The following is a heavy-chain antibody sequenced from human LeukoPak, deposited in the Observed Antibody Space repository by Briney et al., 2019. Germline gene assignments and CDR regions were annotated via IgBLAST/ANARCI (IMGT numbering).Heavy chain of an antibody. Sequence: SETLSLTCTVSGGSISSYYWNWIRQPAGKGLEWIGRIYTSGTTNYNPSLESRVTISVDRSKNQFSLDLSSVTAADTAVYYCAKTYFYDSSGYSPYAFTIWGQGTVVTVSS. V-gene: IGHV4-4*07. CDR2: IYTSGTT. CDR1: GGSISSYY. CDR3: AKTYFYDSSGYSPYAFTI. D-gene: IGHD3-22*01. J-gene: IGHJ3*02.